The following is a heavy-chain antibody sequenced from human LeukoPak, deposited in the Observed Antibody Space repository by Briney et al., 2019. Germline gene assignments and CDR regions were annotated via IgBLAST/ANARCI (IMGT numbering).Heavy chain of an antibody. Sequence: ASVKVSCKASGYTFTGYYMHWVRQAPGQGLEWMGWINPNSGGTNYAQKFQGRVTMTRDTSISTAYMELSRLRSDDTAVYYCARGDSSSWYANWFDPWGRGTLVTVSS. V-gene: IGHV1-2*02. CDR3: ARGDSSSWYANWFDP. CDR1: GYTFTGYY. CDR2: INPNSGGT. J-gene: IGHJ5*02. D-gene: IGHD6-13*01.